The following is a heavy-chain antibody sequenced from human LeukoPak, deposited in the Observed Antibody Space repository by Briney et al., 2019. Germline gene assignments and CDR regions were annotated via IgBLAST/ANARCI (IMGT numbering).Heavy chain of an antibody. D-gene: IGHD3-9*01. Sequence: GGSLRLSCAASGFTFSSYWMHWVRQAPGKGPLWPARINSDGYSISYADSVKGRFTISRDNSKNTVYLQMNSLRAEDTAVYYCAKDSSVGYSDWLAPGGDPYYMDVWGKGTTVT. CDR1: GFTFSSYW. CDR3: AKDSSVGYSDWLAPGGDPYYMDV. CDR2: INSDGYSI. J-gene: IGHJ6*03. V-gene: IGHV3-74*01.